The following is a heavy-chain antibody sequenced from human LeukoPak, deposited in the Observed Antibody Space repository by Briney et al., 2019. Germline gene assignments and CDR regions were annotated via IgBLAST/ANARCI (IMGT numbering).Heavy chain of an antibody. V-gene: IGHV4-4*02. D-gene: IGHD6-6*01. J-gene: IGHJ5*02. CDR2: INHSGST. CDR1: GGSISSSNW. CDR3: ARSHPRIAARRGRPHWFDP. Sequence: PSETLSLTCAVSGGSISSSNWWSWVRQPPGKGLEWIGEINHSGSTNYNPSLKSRVTISVDTSKNQFSLKLSSVTAADTAVYYCARSHPRIAARRGRPHWFDPWGQGTLVTVSS.